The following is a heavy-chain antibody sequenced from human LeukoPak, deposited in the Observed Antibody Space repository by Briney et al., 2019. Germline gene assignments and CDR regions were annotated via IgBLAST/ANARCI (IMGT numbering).Heavy chain of an antibody. V-gene: IGHV1-69*13. J-gene: IGHJ4*02. D-gene: IGHD6-19*01. CDR1: GGTFSSYA. CDR3: ARGLRIAVAGPLY. Sequence: SVKVSCKASGGTFSSYAISWVRQVPGQGLEWMGGIIPIFGTANYAQKFQGRVTITADESTSTAYMELSSLRSEDTAVYYCARGLRIAVAGPLYWGQGTLVTVSS. CDR2: IIPIFGTA.